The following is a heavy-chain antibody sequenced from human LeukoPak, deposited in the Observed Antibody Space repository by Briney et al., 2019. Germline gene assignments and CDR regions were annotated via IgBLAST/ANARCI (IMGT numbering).Heavy chain of an antibody. CDR2: IWYDGTNK. Sequence: PGGSLRLSCVASGFTFSNYGMHWVRQAPGKGLEWVAVIWYDGTNKYYVDSVKGRFTISRDNYKNTLYLQMNSLRAEDTAVYYCAKYAPPTTVVTRFFDSWGQGTLVTVSS. V-gene: IGHV3-33*06. D-gene: IGHD4-23*01. CDR1: GFTFSNYG. J-gene: IGHJ4*02. CDR3: AKYAPPTTVVTRFFDS.